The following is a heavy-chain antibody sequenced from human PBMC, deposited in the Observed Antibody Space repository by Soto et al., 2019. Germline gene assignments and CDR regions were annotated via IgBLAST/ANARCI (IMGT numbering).Heavy chain of an antibody. V-gene: IGHV1-2*04. D-gene: IGHD6-19*01. CDR1: GYTFTGNY. Sequence: ASVKVSCKASGYTFTGNYMHWARQAPGQGLEWMGWINPNSGGTNYAQKFQGWVTMTRDTSISTAYMELSRLRSDDTAVYYCATKTDSSGWYEDYYGMDVWGQGTTVTVSS. CDR2: INPNSGGT. J-gene: IGHJ6*02. CDR3: ATKTDSSGWYEDYYGMDV.